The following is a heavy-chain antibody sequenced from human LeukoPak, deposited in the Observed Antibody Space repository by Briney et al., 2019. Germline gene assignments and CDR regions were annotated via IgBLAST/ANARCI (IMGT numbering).Heavy chain of an antibody. V-gene: IGHV1-24*01. CDR1: GYTLTELS. CDR3: ATSTKLGTHFDY. CDR2: FDPEDGET. Sequence: GASVKVSCKVSGYTLTELSMHWVRQAPGKGLEWMGGFDPEDGETIYAQKFQGRVTMTEDTSTDTAYMELSSLRSEDTAVYYCATSTKLGTHFDYWGQGTLVTVSS. D-gene: IGHD7-27*01. J-gene: IGHJ4*02.